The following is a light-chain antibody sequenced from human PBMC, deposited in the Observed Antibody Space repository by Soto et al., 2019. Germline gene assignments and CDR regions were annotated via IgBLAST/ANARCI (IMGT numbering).Light chain of an antibody. V-gene: IGKV3-15*01. CDR3: QQYNNWPRT. CDR2: GAS. CDR1: QSVRSN. J-gene: IGKJ1*01. Sequence: EIVMTQSPATLSVSPGERATLSCRASQSVRSNLAWYQQHPGQVPRLLIYGASTRATGIPARFSGSGSGTEFALTISSLQSEDFAVYYCQQYNNWPRTFGQGTEVEIK.